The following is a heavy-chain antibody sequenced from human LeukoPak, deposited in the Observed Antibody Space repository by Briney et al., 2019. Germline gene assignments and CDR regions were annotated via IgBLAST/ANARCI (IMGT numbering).Heavy chain of an antibody. Sequence: ASVKVSCKASGHTFTGYYMHWVRQAPGQGLEWMGWINPNSGGTTYAQKFQGRVTMTRDTSISTAYMELSRLRSDDTAVYYCARVKDSSGYVWGSYRYSRYFDYWGQGTLVTVSS. CDR2: INPNSGGT. CDR1: GHTFTGYY. J-gene: IGHJ4*02. CDR3: ARVKDSSGYVWGSYRYSRYFDY. V-gene: IGHV1-2*02. D-gene: IGHD3-16*02.